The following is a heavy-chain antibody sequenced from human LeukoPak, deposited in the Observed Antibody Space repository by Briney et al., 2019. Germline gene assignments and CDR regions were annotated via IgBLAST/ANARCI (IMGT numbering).Heavy chain of an antibody. CDR2: ISGSGGST. CDR1: AFTLATYA. Sequence: GGSLRLSCAASAFTLATYAMSWVRQAPGKGLDWVSSISGSGGSTNYADSVRGRFTISRDNSKSTLYLQMNSLRAEDTAIYYCAKMPAYYYDSSGYAFHFDYWGQGTLVTVSS. V-gene: IGHV3-23*01. D-gene: IGHD3-22*01. CDR3: AKMPAYYYDSSGYAFHFDY. J-gene: IGHJ4*02.